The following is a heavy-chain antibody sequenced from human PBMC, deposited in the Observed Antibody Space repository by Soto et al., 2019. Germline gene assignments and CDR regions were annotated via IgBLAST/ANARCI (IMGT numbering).Heavy chain of an antibody. CDR1: GGTFSSYA. CDR2: IIPIFGTA. CDR3: ARLVVPAAWGYYYYYYGMDV. D-gene: IGHD2-2*01. Sequence: SVKVSCKASGGTFSSYAISWVRQAPGQGLEWMGGIIPIFGTANYAQKFQGRVTITADESTSTAYMELSSLRSEDTAVYYCARLVVPAAWGYYYYYYGMDVWGQGTTVTVSS. J-gene: IGHJ6*02. V-gene: IGHV1-69*13.